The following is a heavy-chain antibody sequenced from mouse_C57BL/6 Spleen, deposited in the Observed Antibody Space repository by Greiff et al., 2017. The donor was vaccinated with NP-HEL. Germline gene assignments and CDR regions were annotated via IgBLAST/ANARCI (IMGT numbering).Heavy chain of an antibody. CDR3: ASSYYSNYDFDY. J-gene: IGHJ2*01. CDR2: IDPSDSYT. CDR1: GYTFTSYW. D-gene: IGHD2-5*01. Sequence: QVQLKESGAELVMPGASVKLSCKASGYTFTSYWMHWVKQRPGQGLEWIGEIDPSDSYTNYNQKFKGKSTLTVDKSSSTAYMQLSILTSEDSAVYYCASSYYSNYDFDYWGQGTTLTVSS. V-gene: IGHV1-69*01.